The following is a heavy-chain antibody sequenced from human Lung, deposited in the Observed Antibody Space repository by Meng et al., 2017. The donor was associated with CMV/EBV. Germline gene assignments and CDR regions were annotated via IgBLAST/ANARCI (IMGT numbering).Heavy chain of an antibody. CDR2: IRSKAYGGTT. CDR3: TRQWSGYDYVGRGMDV. D-gene: IGHD5-12*01. CDR1: GFTFGDYA. V-gene: IGHV3-49*04. J-gene: IGHJ6*02. Sequence: SXTASGFTFGDYAMSWVRQAPGKGLEWVGFIRSKAYGGTTEYAASVKGRFTISRDDSKSIAYLQMNSLKTEDTAVYYCTRQWSGYDYVGRGMDVWGQGTTVTVSS.